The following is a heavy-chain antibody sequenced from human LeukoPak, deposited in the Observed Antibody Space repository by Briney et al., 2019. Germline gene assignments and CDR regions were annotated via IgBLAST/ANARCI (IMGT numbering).Heavy chain of an antibody. CDR1: GFTFSDYA. V-gene: IGHV3-23*01. J-gene: IGHJ4*02. CDR3: AKEGDVVVTLSYYFDC. CDR2: FSVSGGNT. Sequence: GGSLRLSCAVSGFTFSDYAMSWVRQAPGRGLEWVSSFSVSGGNTYYADSVKGRFTISRDNSKDMLYLQMNSLTAEDSAVYYCAKEGDVVVTLSYYFDCWGQGTLVTVSS. D-gene: IGHD3-22*01.